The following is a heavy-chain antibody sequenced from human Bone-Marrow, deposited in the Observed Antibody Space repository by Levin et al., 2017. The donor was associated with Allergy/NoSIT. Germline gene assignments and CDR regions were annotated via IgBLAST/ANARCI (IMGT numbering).Heavy chain of an antibody. CDR3: ARRNVLAPGEDWFDP. V-gene: IGHV4-4*02. J-gene: IGHJ5*02. D-gene: IGHD7-27*01. CDR2: IYHSGST. CDR1: DGSISSSNW. Sequence: PSETLSLTCGVSDGSISSSNWWTWVRQPPGKGLEWIGEIYHSGSTNYTPSLKSRFTISVEKSKNQFSLKLSSVTAADTAVYYCARRNVLAPGEDWFDPWGQGTLVTVSS.